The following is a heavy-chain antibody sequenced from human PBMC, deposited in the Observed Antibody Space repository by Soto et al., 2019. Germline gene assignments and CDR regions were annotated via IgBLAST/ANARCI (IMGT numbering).Heavy chain of an antibody. D-gene: IGHD2-2*01. CDR1: GGSISSGDYY. CDR3: ASLPATSDFDY. Sequence: PSETLSLTCTVSGGSISSGDYYWSWIRQPPGKGLEWIGQIYHRGSTNYNPSLKSRVTISVDKSKNQFSLKLSSVTAVYTAVYYCASLPATSDFDYWGQGTLVTVSS. J-gene: IGHJ4*02. V-gene: IGHV4-61*08. CDR2: IYHRGST.